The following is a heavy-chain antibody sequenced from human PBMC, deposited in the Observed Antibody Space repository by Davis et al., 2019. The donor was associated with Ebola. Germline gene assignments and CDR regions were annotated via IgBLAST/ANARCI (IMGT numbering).Heavy chain of an antibody. Sequence: GGSLRLSCAASGFTFSNAWMSWVRQAPGKGLEWVANIKKDASEKYYVDSVKGRFTISRDNAKSSLYLQMNNLRPEDTAVYYCARNGDYISAWGQGTLVTVSS. CDR2: IKKDASEK. CDR1: GFTFSNAW. D-gene: IGHD4-17*01. CDR3: ARNGDYISA. V-gene: IGHV3-7*01. J-gene: IGHJ5*02.